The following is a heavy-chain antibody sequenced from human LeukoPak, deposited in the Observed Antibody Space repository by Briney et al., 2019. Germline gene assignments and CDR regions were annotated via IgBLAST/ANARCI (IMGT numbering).Heavy chain of an antibody. V-gene: IGHV3-7*01. CDR2: INQDGTEK. CDR1: EFTFSSYS. CDR3: ARDTPVSAGYFDY. D-gene: IGHD2-21*02. J-gene: IGHJ4*02. Sequence: GGSLRLSCAASEFTFSSYSMNWVRQAPGKGLEWVATINQDGTEKYYVDSVNGRFTSSRDNAKKSLYLQMNSLRAEDTAVYYCARDTPVSAGYFDYWGRGILVTVSS.